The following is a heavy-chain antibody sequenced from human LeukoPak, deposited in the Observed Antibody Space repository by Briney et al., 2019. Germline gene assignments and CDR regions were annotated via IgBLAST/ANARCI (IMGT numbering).Heavy chain of an antibody. CDR1: GGSISSSSYY. CDR3: ARKDIVVVPAAIRGWFDP. J-gene: IGHJ5*02. V-gene: IGHV4-39*01. CDR2: IYYSGST. Sequence: SETLSLTCTVSGGSISSSSYYWGWIRQPPGKGLEWIGSIYYSGSTYYNPSLKSRVTISVDTSKNQFSLKLSSVTAADTAVYYCARKDIVVVPAAIRGWFDPWGQGTLVTVSS. D-gene: IGHD2-2*01.